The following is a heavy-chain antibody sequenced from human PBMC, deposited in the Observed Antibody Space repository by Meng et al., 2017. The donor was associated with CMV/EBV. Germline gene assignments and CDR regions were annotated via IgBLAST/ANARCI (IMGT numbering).Heavy chain of an antibody. V-gene: IGHV3-30*02. CDR2: IRYDGSNK. J-gene: IGHJ5*02. D-gene: IGHD2-2*01. Sequence: GGPLRLPCAASGFTFSSYGLHWARQVPGKGLVWVAFIRYDGSNKYYADPVKGRFTISRDNSKNTLYLRMNSLRAEDTAVYYCAKGDVSLGYCSSTSCYPFDPWGQGTLVTVSS. CDR3: AKGDVSLGYCSSTSCYPFDP. CDR1: GFTFSSYG.